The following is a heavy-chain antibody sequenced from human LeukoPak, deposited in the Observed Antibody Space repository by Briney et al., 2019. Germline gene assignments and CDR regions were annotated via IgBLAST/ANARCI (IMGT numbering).Heavy chain of an antibody. V-gene: IGHV3-23*01. CDR3: AKDSNPLAVSGFDY. Sequence: GGSLRLSCTASGFTFSSYAMSWVSQAPGKGLEWVSGISGSGVSTYYTNSVKGRFSISSDNSKNTLYLQMNSLRAEDTAIYYCAKDSNPLAVSGFDYWGQGTLVTVSS. CDR2: ISGSGVST. D-gene: IGHD6-19*01. J-gene: IGHJ4*02. CDR1: GFTFSSYA.